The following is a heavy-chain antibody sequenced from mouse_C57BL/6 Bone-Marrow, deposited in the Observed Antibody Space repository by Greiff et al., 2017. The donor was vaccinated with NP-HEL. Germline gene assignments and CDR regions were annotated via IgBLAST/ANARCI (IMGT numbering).Heavy chain of an antibody. CDR1: GYTFTSYG. D-gene: IGHD2-5*01. J-gene: IGHJ3*01. V-gene: IGHV1-81*01. Sequence: QVQLKESGAELARPGASVKLSCKASGYTFTSYGISWVKQRTGQGLEWIGEIYPRSGNTYYNEKFKGKATLTADKSSSTAYMALRSLTSEDSAVYFCARGSYYSNLAWFAYWGQGTLVTVSA. CDR2: IYPRSGNT. CDR3: ARGSYYSNLAWFAY.